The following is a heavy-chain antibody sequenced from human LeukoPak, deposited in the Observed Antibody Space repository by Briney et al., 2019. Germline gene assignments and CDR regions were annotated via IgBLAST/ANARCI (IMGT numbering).Heavy chain of an antibody. Sequence: PGGSLRLSCAASGFTLSSYWMSWVRQAPGKGLEWVASIKQDGSEKYYVDSVKGRFTISRDNAKNSLYLQMNSLRAEDTAVYYCAREDSAADDAFDIWGQGTMVTVSS. CDR2: IKQDGSEK. V-gene: IGHV3-7*03. D-gene: IGHD6-13*01. J-gene: IGHJ3*02. CDR1: GFTLSSYW. CDR3: AREDSAADDAFDI.